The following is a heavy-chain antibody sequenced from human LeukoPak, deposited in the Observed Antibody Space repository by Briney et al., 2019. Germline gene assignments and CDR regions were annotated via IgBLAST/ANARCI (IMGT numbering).Heavy chain of an antibody. Sequence: SETLSLTCTVSGGTISSYCWNWIRQPPGKGLEWIGYIHYGGSTKYNPSLKSRVTISVDTSRNQFSLKLSSVTAADTAVYYCARWYSSGWAFDYWGQGTLVTVSS. CDR2: IHYGGST. CDR3: ARWYSSGWAFDY. CDR1: GGTISSYC. V-gene: IGHV4-59*08. J-gene: IGHJ4*02. D-gene: IGHD6-19*01.